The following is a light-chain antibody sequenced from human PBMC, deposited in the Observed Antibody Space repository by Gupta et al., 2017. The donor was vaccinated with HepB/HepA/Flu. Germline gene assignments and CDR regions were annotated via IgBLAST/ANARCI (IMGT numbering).Light chain of an antibody. J-gene: IGLJ2*01. CDR1: SSDVGGYNH. V-gene: IGLV2-8*01. Sequence: QSALTQPPSASGSPGQSVTISCTGTSSDVGGYNHVSWYQQPPGTAPKLMIFEVNQRPSGVPDRFSGSKSGNTASLTVSGLQADDEANYYCSSYAGSNNVVFGGGTKLTVL. CDR3: SSYAGSNNVV. CDR2: EVN.